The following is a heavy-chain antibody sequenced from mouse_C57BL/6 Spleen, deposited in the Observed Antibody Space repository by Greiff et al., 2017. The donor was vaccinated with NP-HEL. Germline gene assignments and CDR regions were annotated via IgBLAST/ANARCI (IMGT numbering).Heavy chain of an antibody. V-gene: IGHV2-2*01. D-gene: IGHD1-1*01. J-gene: IGHJ1*03. Sequence: VQLKESGPGLVQPSQCLSITCTVSGFSLTSYGVHWVRQSPGKGLEWLGVIWSGGSTDYNAAFISRLSISKDNSKSQVFFKMNSLQADDTAIYYCARNCHYYGSSQDWYFDVWGTGTTVTVSS. CDR1: GFSLTSYG. CDR3: ARNCHYYGSSQDWYFDV. CDR2: IWSGGST.